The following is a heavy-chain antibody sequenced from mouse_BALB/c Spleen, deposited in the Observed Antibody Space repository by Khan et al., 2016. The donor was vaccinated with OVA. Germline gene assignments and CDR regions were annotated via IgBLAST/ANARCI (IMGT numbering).Heavy chain of an antibody. CDR1: GYTFTDFT. V-gene: IGHV1S137*01. CDR2: INTYYGDA. J-gene: IGHJ3*01. Sequence: QVQLKQSGAELVRPGVSVKISCKGSGYTFTDFTMHWVKQSLAKSLEWIGVINTYYGDATYNQKFKGKATMTVDKSSSTVYMELARLTSEDSAIYYWARGGGGTRFAYGGQGTLVTVSA. CDR3: ARGGGGTRFAY. D-gene: IGHD1-3*01.